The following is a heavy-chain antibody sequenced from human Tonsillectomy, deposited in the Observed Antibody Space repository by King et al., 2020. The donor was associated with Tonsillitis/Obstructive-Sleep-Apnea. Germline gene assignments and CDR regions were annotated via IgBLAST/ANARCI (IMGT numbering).Heavy chain of an antibody. CDR1: GYTFTGYY. V-gene: IGHV1-2*02. J-gene: IGHJ3*01. Sequence: VQLVESGAEVKKPGASVKVSCKGSGYTFTGYYMHWVRQAPGQGLECMGWFNPNTGDTKYAQKFQGRVTMTRDTSISTAYMELSRLRSDDTAVYYCAILSVVVRTNDAFDLWGQGTGVTVSS. CDR2: FNPNTGDT. CDR3: AILSVVVRTNDAFDL. D-gene: IGHD3-22*01.